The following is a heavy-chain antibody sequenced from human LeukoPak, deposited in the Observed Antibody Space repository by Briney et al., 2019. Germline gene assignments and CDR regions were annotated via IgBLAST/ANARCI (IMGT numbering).Heavy chain of an antibody. V-gene: IGHV3-23*01. Sequence: PGGSLRLSCAASGFPFDTHAMTWVRQAPGKGLEYVSLISGSGKTTYYAHSLKDRFTISGDNSKTTLYLQMHSLRVEDTAMYYCAARPGDLAVPFDYWGQGTLVVVSS. CDR2: ISGSGKTT. CDR1: GFPFDTHA. J-gene: IGHJ4*02. D-gene: IGHD3-10*01. CDR3: AARPGDLAVPFDY.